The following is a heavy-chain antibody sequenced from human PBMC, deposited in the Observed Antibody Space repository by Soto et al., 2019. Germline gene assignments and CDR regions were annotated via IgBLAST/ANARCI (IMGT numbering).Heavy chain of an antibody. CDR2: ISYDGSNK. V-gene: IGHV3-30-3*01. J-gene: IGHJ4*02. Sequence: GGSLRLSCAASGFTFSSYAMHWVRQAPGKGLEWVAVISYDGSNKYYADSVEGRFTISRDNSKNTLYLQMNSLRAEDTAVYYCARDALGYYDFWSGYRDPTYYFDYWGQGTLVTVSS. D-gene: IGHD3-3*01. CDR1: GFTFSSYA. CDR3: ARDALGYYDFWSGYRDPTYYFDY.